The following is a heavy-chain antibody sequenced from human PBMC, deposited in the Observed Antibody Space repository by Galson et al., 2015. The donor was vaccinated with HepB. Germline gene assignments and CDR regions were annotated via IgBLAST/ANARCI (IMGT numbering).Heavy chain of an antibody. D-gene: IGHD2-21*01. CDR2: ISGGGGHT. CDR3: AKDGPPSFIPHFFDS. J-gene: IGHJ4*02. V-gene: IGHV3-23*01. Sequence: SLRLSCAASGFTFTTYTMSWVRQAPGKGLEWVSSISGGGGHTYYADSVKGRFTISRDRSRNTVSLQMNRLRAEDTAVYYCAKDGPPSFIPHFFDSWGQGTVVTVSS. CDR1: GFTFTTYT.